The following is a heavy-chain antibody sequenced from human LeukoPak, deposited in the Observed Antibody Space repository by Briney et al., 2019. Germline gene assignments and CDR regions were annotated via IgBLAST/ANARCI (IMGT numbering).Heavy chain of an antibody. Sequence: KLSETLSLTCAVYGGSFSGYYWSWIRQPPGKGLEWIGEINHSGSTNYNPSLKSRVTISVDTSKNQFSLKLSSVTATDTAVYYCARADKYYDLLTGFYGPLGAFDIWGQGTMVTVSS. V-gene: IGHV4-34*01. CDR2: INHSGST. J-gene: IGHJ3*02. CDR3: ARADKYYDLLTGFYGPLGAFDI. CDR1: GGSFSGYY. D-gene: IGHD3-9*01.